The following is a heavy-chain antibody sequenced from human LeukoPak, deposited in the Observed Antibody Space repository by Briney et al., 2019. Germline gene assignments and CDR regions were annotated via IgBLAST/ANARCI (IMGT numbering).Heavy chain of an antibody. V-gene: IGHV3-48*03. Sequence: GGSLRLSCAASGFTFSSYEMNWVRQAPGKGLAWISCISSSGSTMYYADSVKGRFTISRDNAKNSLYLQMNSLRAEDTAVYYCARPSITLVRGELVYYFDYWGQGTLVTVSS. J-gene: IGHJ4*02. D-gene: IGHD3-10*01. CDR3: ARPSITLVRGELVYYFDY. CDR1: GFTFSSYE. CDR2: ISSSGSTM.